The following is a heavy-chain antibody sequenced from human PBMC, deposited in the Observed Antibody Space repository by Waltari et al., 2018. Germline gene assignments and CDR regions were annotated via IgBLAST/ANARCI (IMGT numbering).Heavy chain of an antibody. CDR1: EFIFKSYV. Sequence: VKLVESGGGLVQSGGSLRLSCSAFEFIFKSYVMHWVRQAPGKSLQHISATTPNGDNPYHTDPVKGRFTISRDNSRDTLYLQMTSLRPEDTATYYCVKAELTRTLFGLAPHYWGQGTLVTVSS. J-gene: IGHJ4*02. V-gene: IGHV3-64D*06. CDR2: TTPNGDNP. CDR3: VKAELTRTLFGLAPHY. D-gene: IGHD1-7*01.